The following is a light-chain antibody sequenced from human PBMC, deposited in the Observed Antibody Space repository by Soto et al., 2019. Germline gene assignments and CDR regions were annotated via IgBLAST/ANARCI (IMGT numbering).Light chain of an antibody. CDR2: WAS. CDR3: QQYYDSRA. Sequence: DIVMTQSPDSLAVSLGERATINCKSSQSVLYSSNNKNYLAWYQQKPGQPPKLLIYWASTRESGVPDRFSGSGSWTDFTITISSLQAEDVAVYYCQQYYDSRAFGQGTKVEIK. CDR1: QSVLYSSNNKNY. V-gene: IGKV4-1*01. J-gene: IGKJ1*01.